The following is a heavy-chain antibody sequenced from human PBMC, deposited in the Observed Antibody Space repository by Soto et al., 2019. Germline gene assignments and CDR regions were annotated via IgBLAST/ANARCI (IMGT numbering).Heavy chain of an antibody. Sequence: QVQLVESGGGVVQPGRSLRLSCAASGFTFSNYGMHWVRQAPGKGLEWVALIWDDGSNEYYADSVKGQCTISTDNSKNTLYLQMNSLRAEDTAVYYCARETGDWYFDLWGRGTLLTVSS. CDR2: IWDDGSNE. J-gene: IGHJ2*01. V-gene: IGHV3-33*01. CDR3: ARETGDWYFDL. CDR1: GFTFSNYG.